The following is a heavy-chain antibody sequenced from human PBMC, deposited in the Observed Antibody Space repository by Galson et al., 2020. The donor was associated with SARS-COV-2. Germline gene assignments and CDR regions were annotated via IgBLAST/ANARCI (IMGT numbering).Heavy chain of an antibody. CDR1: GFTFSNYG. CDR3: ARFGGYYDMDV. J-gene: IGHJ6*02. CDR2: IWYDGSNK. D-gene: IGHD3-10*01. V-gene: IGHV3-33*01. Sequence: GESLKISCVASGFTFSNYGMHWVRQAPGKGLEWVAVIWYDGSNKYYADSVKGRFTISRDNSKNTLYLQMNSLRAEDTAVYYCARFGGYYDMDVWGQGTTVTVSS.